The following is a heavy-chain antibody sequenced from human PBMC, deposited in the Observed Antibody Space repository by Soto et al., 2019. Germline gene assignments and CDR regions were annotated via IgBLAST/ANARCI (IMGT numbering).Heavy chain of an antibody. J-gene: IGHJ5*02. CDR1: GWSFSVYY. V-gene: IGHV4-34*01. CDR3: ARRVFGELSNWFDP. CDR2: INHSGST. D-gene: IGHD3-10*01. Sequence: PSETLSLTCAVYGWSFSVYYWSWIRQPPGKGLEWIGEINHSGSTNYNPSLKSRVTISVDTSKNQFSLKLSSVTAADTAVYYCARRVFGELSNWFDPWGQGTLVTVSS.